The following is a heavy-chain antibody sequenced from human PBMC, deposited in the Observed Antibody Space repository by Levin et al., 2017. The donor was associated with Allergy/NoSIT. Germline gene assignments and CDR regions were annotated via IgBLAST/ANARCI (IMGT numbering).Heavy chain of an antibody. D-gene: IGHD4-11*01. V-gene: IGHV1-8*01. CDR2: MNPNSGNT. CDR1: GYTFTSYD. Sequence: ASVKVSCKASGYTFTSYDINWVRQATGQGLEWMGWMNPNSGNTGYAQKFQGRVTMTRNTSISTAYMELSSLRSEDTAVYYCARGPLYSNYVDYWGQGTLVTVSS. CDR3: ARGPLYSNYVDY. J-gene: IGHJ4*02.